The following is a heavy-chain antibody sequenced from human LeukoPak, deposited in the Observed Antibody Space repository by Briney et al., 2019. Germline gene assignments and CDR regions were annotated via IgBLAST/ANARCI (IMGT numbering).Heavy chain of an antibody. V-gene: IGHV4-34*01. CDR3: ARDEAGTSWY. D-gene: IGHD6-19*01. Sequence: SETLSLTCAVYGGSFSGYYWSWIRQPPGKGLEWIGEINHSGSTNYNPSLKSRVTISLDTSKNQFSLKLSSVTAADTAVYYCARDEAGTSWYWGQGTLVTVSS. J-gene: IGHJ4*02. CDR2: INHSGST. CDR1: GGSFSGYY.